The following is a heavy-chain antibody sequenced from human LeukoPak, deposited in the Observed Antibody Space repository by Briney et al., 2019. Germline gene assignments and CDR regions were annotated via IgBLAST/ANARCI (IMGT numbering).Heavy chain of an antibody. V-gene: IGHV1-69*05. CDR1: GGTFSSYA. D-gene: IGHD5-24*01. J-gene: IGHJ2*01. CDR2: IIPIFGTA. Sequence: SSVKVSCKASGGTFSSYAISWVRQAPGQGLEWMGGIIPIFGTANYAQKFQGRVTITTDESTSTAYMELSSLRSEDTAVYYCASPLMATTDLNFGLWGRGTLVTVSS. CDR3: ASPLMATTDLNFGL.